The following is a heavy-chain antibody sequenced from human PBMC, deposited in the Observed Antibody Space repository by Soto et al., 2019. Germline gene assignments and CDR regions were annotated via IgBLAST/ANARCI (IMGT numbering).Heavy chain of an antibody. CDR2: ISGSGGST. CDR1: GFTFSIFA. CDR3: AKEVSLGSTVDLGY. J-gene: IGHJ4*02. Sequence: GGSLRLSCAASGFTFSIFAMSWVRQSPGKGLEWVSTISGSGGSTYYADAVKGRFSISRDNSMGTLYLQMKSLRVEDTAIYYCAKEVSLGSTVDLGYWGQGTLVTVSS. V-gene: IGHV3-23*01. D-gene: IGHD7-27*01.